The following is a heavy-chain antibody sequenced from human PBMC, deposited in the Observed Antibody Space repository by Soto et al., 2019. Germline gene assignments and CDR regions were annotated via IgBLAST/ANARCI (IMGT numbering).Heavy chain of an antibody. CDR2: ISYDGSNK. V-gene: IGHV3-30*03. CDR1: GFTFSSYG. J-gene: IGHJ4*02. Sequence: QVQLVESGGGVVQPGRSLRLSCAASGFTFSSYGMHWVRQAPGKGLEWVAVISYDGSNKYYADSVKGRLTISRDNSKNTLYLQMNSLRAEDTAVYYCAQEWGSGWYLDYWGQGTLVTVSS. CDR3: AQEWGSGWYLDY. D-gene: IGHD6-19*01.